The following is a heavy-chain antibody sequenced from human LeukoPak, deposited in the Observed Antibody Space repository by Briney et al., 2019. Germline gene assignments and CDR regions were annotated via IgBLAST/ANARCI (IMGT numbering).Heavy chain of an antibody. D-gene: IGHD5-24*01. CDR3: ARHFDRDGYKSNAFDI. CDR1: GFTFSSYW. J-gene: IGHJ3*02. Sequence: GGSLRLSCAASGFTFSSYWMHWVRQAPGKGLVWVSRINSDGSSTSYADSVKGRFTISRDNAKNTLYLQMNSLRAEDTAVYYCARHFDRDGYKSNAFDIWGQGTMVTVSS. V-gene: IGHV3-74*01. CDR2: INSDGSST.